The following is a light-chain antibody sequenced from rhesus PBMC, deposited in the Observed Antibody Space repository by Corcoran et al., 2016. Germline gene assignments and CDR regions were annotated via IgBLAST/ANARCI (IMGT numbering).Light chain of an antibody. CDR1: SSDIGGSNR. CDR2: EVI. CDR3: SSYATYNTFI. J-gene: IGLJ1*01. V-gene: IGLV2-13*03. Sequence: AAPTQSPSVSGSPGQSVTISCTGTSSDIGGSNRVSWYQLHPGKAPKVMIYEVIKRPSGVSDRFSGSKSGNTASLTISGLQAEDEADYYCSSYATYNTFIFGSGTRRTVL.